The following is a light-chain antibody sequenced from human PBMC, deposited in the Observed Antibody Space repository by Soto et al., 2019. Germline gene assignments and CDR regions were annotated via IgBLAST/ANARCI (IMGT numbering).Light chain of an antibody. CDR1: SSNIGSNI. Sequence: QSVLSQPPSASGTPGQTVTISCSGRSSNIGSNIVNWYQQLPGTAPKLLIYNDDHRPSGVADRFSGSKSGTSASLAISGLQSEVEADYSCSAWDASLGAILFGGGTKVTVL. J-gene: IGLJ3*02. CDR3: SAWDASLGAIL. CDR2: NDD. V-gene: IGLV1-44*01.